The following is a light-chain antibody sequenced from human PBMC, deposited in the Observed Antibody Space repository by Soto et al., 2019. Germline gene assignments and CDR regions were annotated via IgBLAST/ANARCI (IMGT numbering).Light chain of an antibody. V-gene: IGKV3-20*01. CDR2: GAS. Sequence: EIVLTQSPGTLYFSPGERATLSCRASQSVSSNYLAWYQQKPGQAPRLLIYGASSRATDIPDRFSGSGSGTDFTLTVSRLEPEDFAVFYCQQYGNSPPTFXQGTKADIK. CDR1: QSVSSNY. CDR3: QQYGNSPPT. J-gene: IGKJ2*01.